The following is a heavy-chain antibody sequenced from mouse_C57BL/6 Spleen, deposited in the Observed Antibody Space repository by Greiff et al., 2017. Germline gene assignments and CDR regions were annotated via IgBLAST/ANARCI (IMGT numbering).Heavy chain of an antibody. V-gene: IGHV2-2*01. J-gene: IGHJ2*01. CDR1: GFSLTSYG. CDR3: ARNPLSGNYYFDY. D-gene: IGHD2-1*01. Sequence: VHLVESGPGLVQPSQSLSITCTVSGFSLTSYGVHWVRQSPGKGLEWLGVIWSGGSTDYNAAFISRLSISKDNSKSQVFFKMNSLQADDTAIYYCARNPLSGNYYFDYWGQGTTLTVSS. CDR2: IWSGGST.